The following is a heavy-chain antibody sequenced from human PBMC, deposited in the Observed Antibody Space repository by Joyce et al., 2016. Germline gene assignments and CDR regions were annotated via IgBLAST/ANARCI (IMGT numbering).Heavy chain of an antibody. V-gene: IGHV4-4*07. Sequence: QEQLQESGPRLVKPAEILSLTCTVSDGAIMGHYWSGVRQPAGKGLEWIGRIYSSWSTNFAPSLKSRLSMSIDTSKNQCSLTLTSVTAADKAVYYCANENHYGNPGYNWMDPWGQGILVTVSS. J-gene: IGHJ5*02. CDR1: DGAIMGHY. CDR3: ANENHYGNPGYNWMDP. D-gene: IGHD3-10*01. CDR2: IYSSWST.